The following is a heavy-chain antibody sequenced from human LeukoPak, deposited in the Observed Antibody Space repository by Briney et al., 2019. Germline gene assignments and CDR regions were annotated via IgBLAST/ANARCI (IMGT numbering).Heavy chain of an antibody. V-gene: IGHV4-59*01. J-gene: IGHJ4*02. Sequence: SETLSLTCTVSGGSISSYYWSWIRQPPGKGLEWIGYIYYSGSTNYNPSLKSRVTISVDTSKNQFSLKLSSVTAADAAVYYCARDRGSYRYTLDYWGQGTLVTVSS. CDR2: IYYSGST. CDR3: ARDRGSYRYTLDY. D-gene: IGHD3-16*02. CDR1: GGSISSYY.